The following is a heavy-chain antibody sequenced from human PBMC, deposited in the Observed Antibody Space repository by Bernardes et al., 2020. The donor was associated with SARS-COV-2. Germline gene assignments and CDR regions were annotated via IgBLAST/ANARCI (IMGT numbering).Heavy chain of an antibody. CDR1: GGSISSSNYY. D-gene: IGHD2-21*02. V-gene: IGHV4-39*01. CDR3: AGSSCGIDCYIGGLRYWDYGMDV. J-gene: IGHJ6*02. CDR2: IYSSGSS. Sequence: SETLSPTCTVTGGSISSSNYYWGWIRQPPGKGLEWIGSIYSSGSSHYNPSRQSRVRESVDTSKNQFSLRLSFVTAADTAVYYCAGSSCGIDCYIGGLRYWDYGMDVWGQGTTVTVSS.